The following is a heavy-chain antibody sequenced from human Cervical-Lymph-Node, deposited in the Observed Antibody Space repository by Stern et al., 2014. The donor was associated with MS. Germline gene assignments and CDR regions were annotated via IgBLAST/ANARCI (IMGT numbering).Heavy chain of an antibody. Sequence: EMQLVESGGGLVQPGGSLRLSCAASGFTFSTHWMHWVRQAPGKGLVWVSHINSDGSSTNYADSVKGRFTISRDNAKNTLHLQMNNLRAEDTAVYYCARDPPAWEQPSDYWGQGTLVTVSS. CDR2: INSDGSST. CDR3: ARDPPAWEQPSDY. V-gene: IGHV3-74*01. D-gene: IGHD1-26*01. CDR1: GFTFSTHW. J-gene: IGHJ4*02.